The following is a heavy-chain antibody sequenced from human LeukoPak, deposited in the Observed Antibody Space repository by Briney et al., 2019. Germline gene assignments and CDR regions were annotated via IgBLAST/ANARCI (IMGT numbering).Heavy chain of an antibody. CDR1: GGSISSYY. V-gene: IGHV4-59*05. J-gene: IGHJ5*02. CDR3: ARVYYYDSKVLDP. CDR2: IYYSRST. Sequence: SSETLSLTCTVSGGSISSYYWSWIRQPPGKGLEWIGSIYYSRSTYYNPSLKSRVTISVDTPKNQFSLKLSSVTAADTAVYYCARVYYYDSKVLDPWGQGTLVTVSS. D-gene: IGHD3-22*01.